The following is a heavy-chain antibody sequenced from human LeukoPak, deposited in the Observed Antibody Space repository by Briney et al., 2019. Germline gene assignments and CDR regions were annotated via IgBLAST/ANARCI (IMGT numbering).Heavy chain of an antibody. J-gene: IGHJ4*02. CDR1: GYTFPSYY. CDR3: ARQTDSSSWIHPRYYFDY. Sequence: ASVKVTCKATGYTFPSYYMHWVRQPPRQGLEWMGIINPSGGSTSYAQKFQGRVTMTRDTSTSTVYMELSSLRSEDTAVYYCARQTDSSSWIHPRYYFDYWGQGTLVTVSS. CDR2: INPSGGST. D-gene: IGHD6-13*01. V-gene: IGHV1-46*01.